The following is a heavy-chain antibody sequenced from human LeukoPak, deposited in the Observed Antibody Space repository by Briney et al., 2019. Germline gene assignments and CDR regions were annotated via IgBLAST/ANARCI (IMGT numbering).Heavy chain of an antibody. Sequence: GGSLRLSCAASGFTFSSYAMHWVRRAPGKGLEYVSAISINGGTTYYANSVKGRFTISRDNSKNTLYLQMGSLRAEDMAVYYCAKGYSSSWYWYFDLWGRGTLVTVSS. CDR2: ISINGGTT. CDR1: GFTFSSYA. V-gene: IGHV3-64*01. CDR3: AKGYSSSWYWYFDL. J-gene: IGHJ2*01. D-gene: IGHD6-13*01.